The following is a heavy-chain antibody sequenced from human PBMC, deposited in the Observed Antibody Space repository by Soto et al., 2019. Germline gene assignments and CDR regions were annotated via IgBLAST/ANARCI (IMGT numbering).Heavy chain of an antibody. CDR3: ARGVMVRGVILSYYGMDV. J-gene: IGHJ6*02. D-gene: IGHD3-10*01. CDR2: LHSDGRTT. V-gene: IGHV3-74*01. CDR1: GFIFSSYW. Sequence: PGGSLRLSCAASGFIFSSYWMHWVRQAPGKGLVWVSRLHSDGRTTSYADSVKGRFTISRDNAKNTLYSQMNSLRAEDTAVYYCARGVMVRGVILSYYGMDVWGQGTTVTVSS.